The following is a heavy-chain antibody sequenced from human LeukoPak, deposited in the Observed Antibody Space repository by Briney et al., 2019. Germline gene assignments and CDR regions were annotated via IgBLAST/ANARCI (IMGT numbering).Heavy chain of an antibody. V-gene: IGHV4-30-4*01. CDR3: ARGDYPSWFDT. D-gene: IGHD4-17*01. J-gene: IGHJ5*02. CDR2: IYYSGST. Sequence: PRCLPCTVSGGSISSGDYYGSGIRQPPGQGLEWIGYIYYSGSTYYNPSLKSRVTISVDTSKNQFSLKLSSVTAADTAVYYCARGDYPSWFDTWGQGTLVTVSA. CDR1: GGSISSGDYY.